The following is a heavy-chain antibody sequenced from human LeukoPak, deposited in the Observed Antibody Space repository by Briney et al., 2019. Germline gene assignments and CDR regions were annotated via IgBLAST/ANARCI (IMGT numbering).Heavy chain of an antibody. Sequence: SETLSLTCTVSGGSISSYYWSWIRQPPGKGLEWIGYVYYSGSTNYNPSLKSRVTISVDTSKNQFSLKLSSVTAADTAVYYCARAEQWLDVAFDIWGQGTMVTVSS. CDR1: GGSISSYY. J-gene: IGHJ3*02. V-gene: IGHV4-59*01. CDR2: VYYSGST. CDR3: ARAEQWLDVAFDI. D-gene: IGHD6-19*01.